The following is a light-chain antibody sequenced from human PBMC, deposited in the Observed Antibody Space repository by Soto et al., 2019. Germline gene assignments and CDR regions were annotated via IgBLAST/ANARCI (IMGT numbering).Light chain of an antibody. CDR3: QHYNSYSEA. Sequence: DIQMTHSPSTLSASKIDRVTSTCRASQGISKWVAWYQQKPGKAPSLLVYDASSLQSGVPSRFSGSGSGTEFTLTISSLQPDDFATYYCQHYNSYSEAFGQETKVDI. V-gene: IGKV1-5*01. CDR2: DAS. J-gene: IGKJ1*01. CDR1: QGISKW.